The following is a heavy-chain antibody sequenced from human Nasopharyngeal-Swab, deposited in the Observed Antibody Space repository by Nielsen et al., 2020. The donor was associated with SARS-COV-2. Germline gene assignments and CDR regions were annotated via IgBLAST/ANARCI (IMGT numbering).Heavy chain of an antibody. D-gene: IGHD3-22*01. CDR3: ARAAITMIVVVSAFDI. V-gene: IGHV4-31*02. CDR2: IYYSGST. Sequence: WIRQPPGKGLEWIGYIYYSGSTYYNPSLKSRVTISVDTSKNQFSLKLSSVTAAGTAVYYCARAAITMIVVVSAFDIWGQGTMVTVSS. J-gene: IGHJ3*02.